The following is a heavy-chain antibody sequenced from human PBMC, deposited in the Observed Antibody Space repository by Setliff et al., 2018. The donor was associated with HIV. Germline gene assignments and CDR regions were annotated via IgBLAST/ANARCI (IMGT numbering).Heavy chain of an antibody. CDR2: IYYSGST. D-gene: IGHD4-17*01. J-gene: IGHJ6*02. CDR1: GGSISSGDYY. CDR3: ARAPLSRLRSYYYYGMDV. Sequence: SETLSLTCTVSGGSISSGDYYWSWIRQPPGKGLEWIGYIYYSGSTYYNPSLRSRVTISLDTSKNQFSLKLSPVTAADTAVYFCARAPLSRLRSYYYYGMDVWGQGTTVTVSS. V-gene: IGHV4-30-4*08.